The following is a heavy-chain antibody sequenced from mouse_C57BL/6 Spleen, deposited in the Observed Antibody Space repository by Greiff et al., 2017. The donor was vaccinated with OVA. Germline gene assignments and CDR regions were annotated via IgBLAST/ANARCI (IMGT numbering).Heavy chain of an antibody. CDR2: IYPGNSDT. V-gene: IGHV1-5*01. Sequence: VQLKQSGTVLARPGASVKMSCKTSGYTFTSYWMHWVKQRPGQGLEWIGAIYPGNSDTSYNQKFKGKAKLTAVTSASTAYMELSSLTNEDSAVYYCSSGSDYAGASWFADWGQGTLVTVSA. CDR1: GYTFTSYW. J-gene: IGHJ3*01. CDR3: SSGSDYAGASWFAD. D-gene: IGHD2-4*01.